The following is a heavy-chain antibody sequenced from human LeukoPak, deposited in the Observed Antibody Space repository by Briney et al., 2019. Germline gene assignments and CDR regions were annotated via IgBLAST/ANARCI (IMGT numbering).Heavy chain of an antibody. CDR2: MNPNSGNT. Sequence: ASVKVSCKASGYTFTSYYMHWVRQATGQGLEWMGWMNPNSGNTGYAQKFQGRVTMTRNTSISTAYMELSSLRSEDTAVYYCARGPDWNFDYWGQGTLVTVSS. J-gene: IGHJ4*02. CDR3: ARGPDWNFDY. CDR1: GYTFTSYY. D-gene: IGHD1-1*01. V-gene: IGHV1-8*02.